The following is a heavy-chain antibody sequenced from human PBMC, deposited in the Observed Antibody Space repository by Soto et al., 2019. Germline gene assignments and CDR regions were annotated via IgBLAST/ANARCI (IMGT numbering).Heavy chain of an antibody. CDR2: IYYSGST. V-gene: IGHV4-31*03. D-gene: IGHD3-22*01. CDR1: GGSISSGGYY. J-gene: IGHJ4*02. CDR3: ARVTPPLYDSSGYYSDF. Sequence: QVQLQESGPGLVKPSQTLSLTCTVSGGSISSGGYYWSWIRQHPGKGLEWIGYIYYSGSTYYNPSLKGRVNISVDTSKNQFSLKLSSVTAADTAVYYCARVTPPLYDSSGYYSDFWGQGTLVTVSS.